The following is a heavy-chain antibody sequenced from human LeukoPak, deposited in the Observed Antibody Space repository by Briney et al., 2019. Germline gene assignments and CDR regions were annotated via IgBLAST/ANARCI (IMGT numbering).Heavy chain of an antibody. J-gene: IGHJ3*02. CDR2: IGISSNKI. V-gene: IGHV3-21*01. Sequence: PGGSLRLSCAASGFTLRSYTMNWVRQAPGKGLEWVSSIGISSNKIYYADSVKGRFIISRDNAKNSVYLQMNSLRAEDTAVYYCARDGRLWFGELYAFDIWGQGTMVTVSS. CDR1: GFTLRSYT. D-gene: IGHD3-10*01. CDR3: ARDGRLWFGELYAFDI.